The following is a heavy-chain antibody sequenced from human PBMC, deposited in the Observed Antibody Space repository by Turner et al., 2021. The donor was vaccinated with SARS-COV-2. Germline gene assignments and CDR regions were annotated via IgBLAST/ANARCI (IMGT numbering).Heavy chain of an antibody. CDR2: INSGSSYI. CDR3: TRSRDYYGSGTYYNYDY. CDR1: GFPFSRYS. V-gene: IGHV3-21*02. J-gene: IGHJ4*02. D-gene: IGHD3-10*01. Sequence: VQLVESGGGMVKPGGSLRPSCAASGFPFSRYSMNWVRQAPEKGLEWVASINSGSSYIYYADSLKCRVTISRDNTKRSLFLQMNSLRVEDTAVYYCTRSRDYYGSGTYYNYDYWGQGTLVTVSS.